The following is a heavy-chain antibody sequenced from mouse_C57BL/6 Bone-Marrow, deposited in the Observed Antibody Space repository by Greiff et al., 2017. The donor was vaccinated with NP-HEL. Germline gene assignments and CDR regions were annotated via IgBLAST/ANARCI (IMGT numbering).Heavy chain of an antibody. J-gene: IGHJ3*01. V-gene: IGHV2-6-1*01. CDR3: ARHETYYSNFAFAY. D-gene: IGHD2-5*01. Sequence: VQLQESGPGLVAPSQSLSITCTVSGFSLTSYGVHWVRQPPGKGLEWLVVIWSDGSTTYNSALKSRLSISKDNSKSQVFLKMNSLQTDDTAMYYCARHETYYSNFAFAYWGQGTLVTVSA. CDR1: GFSLTSYG. CDR2: IWSDGST.